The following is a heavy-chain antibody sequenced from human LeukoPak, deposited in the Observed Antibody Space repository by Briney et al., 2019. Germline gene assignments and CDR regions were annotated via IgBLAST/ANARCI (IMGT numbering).Heavy chain of an antibody. CDR3: ARGFSLWSPFDY. V-gene: IGHV4-39*01. Sequence: PSETLSLTCTVSGDSISSSSHYWGWIRQPPGKGLEWIASIYYTGSTYYRPSLKSRVTISVDTSKNQFSLKLNSMTAADSAVYYCARGFSLWSPFDYWGQGTLVTVSS. J-gene: IGHJ4*02. D-gene: IGHD3-10*01. CDR1: GDSISSSSHY. CDR2: IYYTGST.